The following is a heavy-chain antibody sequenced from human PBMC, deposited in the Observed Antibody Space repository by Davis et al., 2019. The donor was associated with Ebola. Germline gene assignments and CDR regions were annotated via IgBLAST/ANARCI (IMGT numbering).Heavy chain of an antibody. Sequence: GGSLRLSCAASGSTFSGSAMPWVRQASGKGLEWVGRFRSKANSYATAYAASVKGRFTISRDDSKNTAYLQMNSLKTEDTAVYYCTSDYGSGSYGRGDIWGQGTMVTVSS. D-gene: IGHD3-10*01. CDR3: TSDYGSGSYGRGDI. CDR1: GSTFSGSA. CDR2: FRSKANSYAT. J-gene: IGHJ3*02. V-gene: IGHV3-73*01.